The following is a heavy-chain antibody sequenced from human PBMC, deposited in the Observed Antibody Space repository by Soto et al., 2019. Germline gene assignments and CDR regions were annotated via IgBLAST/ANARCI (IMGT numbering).Heavy chain of an antibody. J-gene: IGHJ4*02. CDR1: GFTFSSYC. CDR3: ATNPRDYYGSGIPFDY. CDR2: ISYDGSNK. Sequence: PGGSLILSCAASGFTFSSYCMHWVRQAPGKGLEWVAVISYDGSNKYYADSVKGRFTISRDNSKNTLYLQMNSLRAEDTAVYYCATNPRDYYGSGIPFDYWGQGTLVTVSS. D-gene: IGHD3-10*01. V-gene: IGHV3-30*03.